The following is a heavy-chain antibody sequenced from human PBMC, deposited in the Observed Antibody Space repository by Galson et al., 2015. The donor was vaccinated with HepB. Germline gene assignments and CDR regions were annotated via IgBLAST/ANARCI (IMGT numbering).Heavy chain of an antibody. J-gene: IGHJ2*01. D-gene: IGHD6-19*01. CDR1: GFTFSSYA. CDR3: AREEQWLEKGYFDL. V-gene: IGHV3-30*04. Sequence: SLRLSCAASGFTFSSYAMHWVRQAPGKGLEWVAVISYDGSNKYYADSVKGRFTISRDNSKNTLYLQMNSLRAEDTAVYYCAREEQWLEKGYFDLWGRGTLVTVSS. CDR2: ISYDGSNK.